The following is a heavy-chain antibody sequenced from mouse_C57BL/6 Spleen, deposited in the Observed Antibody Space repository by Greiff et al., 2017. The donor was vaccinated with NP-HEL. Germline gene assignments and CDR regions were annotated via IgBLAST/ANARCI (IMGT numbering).Heavy chain of an antibody. CDR1: GFTFSSYA. CDR2: ISDGGSYT. Sequence: EVQLVESGGGLVKPGGSLKLSCAASGFTFSSYAMSWVRQTPEKRLEWVATISDGGSYTYYPDNVKGRFTLSRDNAKNNLYLQMSHLKAEDTAMYYCTRAPGITPYWYFDVWGTGTTVTVAS. V-gene: IGHV5-4*01. J-gene: IGHJ1*03. CDR3: TRAPGITPYWYFDV. D-gene: IGHD2-4*01.